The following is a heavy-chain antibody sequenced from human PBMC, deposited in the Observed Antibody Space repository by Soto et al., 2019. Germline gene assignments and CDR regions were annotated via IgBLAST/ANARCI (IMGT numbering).Heavy chain of an antibody. V-gene: IGHV4-30-4*01. J-gene: IGHJ4*02. Sequence: SETLSLTCTVSGVSISSGDYYWSWIRQPPGKGLEWIGYIYYSGSTYYNPSLKSRVTISVDTSKNQFSLKLSSVTAADTAVYYCARLPLAEDSSGYYYFDYWGQGTLVTVSS. CDR3: ARLPLAEDSSGYYYFDY. CDR1: GVSISSGDYY. CDR2: IYYSGST. D-gene: IGHD3-22*01.